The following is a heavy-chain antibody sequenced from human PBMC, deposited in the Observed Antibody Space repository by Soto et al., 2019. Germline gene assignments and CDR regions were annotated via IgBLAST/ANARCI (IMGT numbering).Heavy chain of an antibody. CDR2: ISYDGSNK. D-gene: IGHD6-13*01. V-gene: IGHV3-30*18. J-gene: IGHJ6*03. CDR3: AKDHEQQLVLLDYYYMDV. CDR1: GFTFSSYG. Sequence: QVQLVESGGGVVQPGRSLRLSCAASGFTFSSYGMHWVRQAPGKGLEWVAVISYDGSNKYYADSVKGRFTISRDNSKNTLYLQMNSLRAEDTAVYYCAKDHEQQLVLLDYYYMDVWGKGTTVTVSS.